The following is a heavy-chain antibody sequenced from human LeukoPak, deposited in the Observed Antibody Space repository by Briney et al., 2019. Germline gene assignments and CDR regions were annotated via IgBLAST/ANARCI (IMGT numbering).Heavy chain of an antibody. V-gene: IGHV5-51*01. CDR1: GYSFTSYW. D-gene: IGHD2-2*02. CDR2: IYPGDSDT. CDR3: ASHLVVVPAAILPDAFDI. Sequence: GESLKISCKGSGYSFTSYWIGWVRQMPGKGLEWMGIIYPGDSDTRYSPSFQGQVTISADKSISTAYLQWSSLKASDTAKYYCASHLVVVPAAILPDAFDIWGQGTMVTVSS. J-gene: IGHJ3*02.